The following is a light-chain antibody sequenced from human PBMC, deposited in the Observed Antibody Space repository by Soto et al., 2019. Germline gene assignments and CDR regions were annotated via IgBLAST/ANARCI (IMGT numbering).Light chain of an antibody. CDR2: AAS. J-gene: IGKJ4*01. CDR3: QQSYSTPRT. Sequence: DIQMTQSPSSLSASVGDRVTITCRASQSISSYLNWYQQKPGKAPKLLIYAASSLQSGVPSRFSGSVSGTDFTLTISSLQPEDFATYYCQQSYSTPRTFGGGTKVDI. CDR1: QSISSY. V-gene: IGKV1-39*01.